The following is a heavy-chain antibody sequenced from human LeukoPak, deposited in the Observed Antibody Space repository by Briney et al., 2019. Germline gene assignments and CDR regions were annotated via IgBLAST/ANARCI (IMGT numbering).Heavy chain of an antibody. V-gene: IGHV3-43*01. Sequence: GGSLRLSCAASGFTVSSNYMSWVRQAPGKGLEWVSLISWDGGSTYYADSVKGRFTISRDNSKNSLYLQMNSLRTEDTALYYCAKDATDPDSGSYFDYWGQGTLVTVSS. CDR3: AKDATDPDSGSYFDY. CDR1: GFTVSSNY. D-gene: IGHD1-26*01. CDR2: ISWDGGST. J-gene: IGHJ4*02.